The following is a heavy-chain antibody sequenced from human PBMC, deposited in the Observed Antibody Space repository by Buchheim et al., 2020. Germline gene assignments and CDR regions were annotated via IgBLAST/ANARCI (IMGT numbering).Heavy chain of an antibody. CDR1: GFTFSSYS. Sequence: QLVESGGGLVQPGGSLRLSCAASGFTFSSYSMNWVRQAPGKGLEWISYIRSSGTTIYYADSVKGRFTISRDNTKNSLYLQMNSLRDEDTAVYYCTREGYYYDSSGYYPFDHWGRGTL. V-gene: IGHV3-48*02. D-gene: IGHD3-22*01. CDR3: TREGYYYDSSGYYPFDH. J-gene: IGHJ4*02. CDR2: IRSSGTTI.